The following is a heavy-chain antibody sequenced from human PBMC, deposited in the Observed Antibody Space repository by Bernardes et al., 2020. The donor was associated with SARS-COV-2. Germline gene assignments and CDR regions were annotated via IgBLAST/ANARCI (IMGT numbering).Heavy chain of an antibody. CDR1: GGSISSYY. CDR2: IYYSGST. CDR3: ANGYSSGWYYFDY. D-gene: IGHD6-19*01. J-gene: IGHJ4*02. V-gene: IGHV4-59*01. Sequence: ETLSLTCTVSGGSISSYYWSWIRQPPGKGLEWIGYIYYSGSTNYNPSLKSRVTISVDTSKNQFSLKLSSVTAADTAVYYCANGYSSGWYYFDYWGQGTLVTVSS.